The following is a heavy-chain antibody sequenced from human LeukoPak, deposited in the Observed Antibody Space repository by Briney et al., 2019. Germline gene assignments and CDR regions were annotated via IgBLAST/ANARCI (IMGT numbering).Heavy chain of an antibody. CDR3: ARERDGRFFDY. CDR2: INQDGSEK. J-gene: IGHJ4*02. V-gene: IGHV3-7*01. Sequence: GGSLRLSCAVSGLTFRSYWMSWVRQAPGKGLEWVANINQDGSEKYFVDSVKGRFTISRDNAKNSLHLQMNTLRAEDAAVYYCARERDGRFFDYWGQGTLVTVSS. D-gene: IGHD5-24*01. CDR1: GLTFRSYW.